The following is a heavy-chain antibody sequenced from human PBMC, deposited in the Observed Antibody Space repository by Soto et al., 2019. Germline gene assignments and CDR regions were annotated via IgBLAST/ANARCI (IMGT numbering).Heavy chain of an antibody. CDR1: GYTFTGYA. CDR2: MAPNRGNT. D-gene: IGHD1-26*01. J-gene: IGHJ3*02. V-gene: IGHV1-8*01. Sequence: SSVQVSGKASGYTFTGYAINWGRRATGQGLEWMGWMAPNRGNTGYAQKFQGRVTITADEPTSTACMELSSLRSEDTAVYYCARDKLGGSYSPDPYDAFDIWGQGTMVTVSS. CDR3: ARDKLGGSYSPDPYDAFDI.